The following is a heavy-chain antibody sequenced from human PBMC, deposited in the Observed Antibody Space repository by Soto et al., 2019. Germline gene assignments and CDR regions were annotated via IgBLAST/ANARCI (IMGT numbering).Heavy chain of an antibody. J-gene: IGHJ6*02. CDR3: ARELRIPYVYYYYYGMDV. CDR2: INHSGST. V-gene: IGHV4-34*01. CDR1: GGSFSGYY. Sequence: SETLSLTCAVYGGSFSGYYWSWIRQPPGKGLEWIGEINHSGSTNYNPSLKSRVTISVDTSKNQFSLKLSSVTAADTAVYYCARELRIPYVYYYYYGMDVWGQGTTVTVSS. D-gene: IGHD1-26*01.